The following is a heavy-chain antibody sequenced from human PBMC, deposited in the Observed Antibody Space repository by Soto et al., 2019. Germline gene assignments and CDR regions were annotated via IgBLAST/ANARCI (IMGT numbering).Heavy chain of an antibody. D-gene: IGHD3-9*01. CDR3: TTDIYPQSFVDIYDI. V-gene: IGHV3-15*07. CDR2: IKRNADGATT. CDR1: GFTFSNTW. J-gene: IGHJ3*02. Sequence: EHLVESGGGLVKPGGSLTLSCAASGFTFSNTWLNWVRQAPGKGLEWVGRIKRNADGATTDYAASVTGRFTISRDDSRNTLSLQMNRLKVEDTAVYFCTTDIYPQSFVDIYDIWGQGTRVTVSS.